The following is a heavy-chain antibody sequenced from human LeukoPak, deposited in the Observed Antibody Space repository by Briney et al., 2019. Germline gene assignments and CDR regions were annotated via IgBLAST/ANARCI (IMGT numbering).Heavy chain of an antibody. J-gene: IGHJ4*02. CDR1: GYTFTSYG. CDR3: ARGGAGYDSILFDY. CDR2: VSAYNSNT. Sequence: ASVKVSCKESGYTFTSYGISWVRPAPGQGLGRMGWVSAYNSNTNYEKKFQGRVTMTTDTSTSTAYMELRSLRFDDTAVYYCARGGAGYDSILFDYWGQGTLVTVSS. V-gene: IGHV1-18*01. D-gene: IGHD3-22*01.